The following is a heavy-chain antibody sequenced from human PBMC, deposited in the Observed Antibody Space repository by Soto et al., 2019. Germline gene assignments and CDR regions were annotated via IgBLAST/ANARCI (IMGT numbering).Heavy chain of an antibody. Sequence: EVQLVESGGGLVQPGGPLRLSVAASGFTFSDHNLDWVRQAPGKGLGGVARIKNNANSYAIEYAASVKGRFTISRDDSKNSLYLQMNSLRTEDTAIYYCVRVKLGPQPLKAFDAWGQGTMVTVSS. V-gene: IGHV3-72*01. CDR2: IKNNANSYAI. J-gene: IGHJ3*01. D-gene: IGHD7-27*01. CDR1: GFTFSDHN. CDR3: VRVKLGPQPLKAFDA.